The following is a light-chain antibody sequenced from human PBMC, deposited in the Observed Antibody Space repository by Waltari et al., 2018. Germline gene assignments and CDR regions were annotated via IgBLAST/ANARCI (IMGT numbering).Light chain of an antibody. J-gene: IGKJ1*01. Sequence: DILMTQSPPSLSTSVGDRVTITCRASQTISTNLNWYQQKPRKVPQVVIYGASSLQNGVPSRFNGSGSETDFTLTITSLQREDVATYFCQQGYIVPWTFGQGTKVEIK. V-gene: IGKV1-39*01. CDR3: QQGYIVPWT. CDR1: QTISTN. CDR2: GAS.